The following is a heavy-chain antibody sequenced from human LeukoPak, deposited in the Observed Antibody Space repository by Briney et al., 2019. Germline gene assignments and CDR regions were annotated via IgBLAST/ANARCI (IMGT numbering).Heavy chain of an antibody. Sequence: PGGSLRLSCAASGFTFSSYGMHWVRQAPGKGLEWVAVISYDGSNKHYADSVKGRFTISRDNSKNTLYLQMNSLRAEDTAVYYCAKDSYYYGSGSYQSDYWGQGTLVTVSS. CDR1: GFTFSSYG. CDR3: AKDSYYYGSGSYQSDY. J-gene: IGHJ4*02. V-gene: IGHV3-30*18. D-gene: IGHD3-10*01. CDR2: ISYDGSNK.